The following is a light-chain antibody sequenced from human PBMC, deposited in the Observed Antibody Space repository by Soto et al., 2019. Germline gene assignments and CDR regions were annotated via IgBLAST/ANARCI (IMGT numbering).Light chain of an antibody. Sequence: DIQMTQSPSTLSASVGARVTITYRASQSISSWLAWYQQKPGKAPNLLIYMASTLESGVPSRFSRSGSGTDFTLTITSLQPDDFATYYCQQYNGYSPTFGQGTKVEI. CDR1: QSISSW. J-gene: IGKJ1*01. CDR2: MAS. V-gene: IGKV1-5*03. CDR3: QQYNGYSPT.